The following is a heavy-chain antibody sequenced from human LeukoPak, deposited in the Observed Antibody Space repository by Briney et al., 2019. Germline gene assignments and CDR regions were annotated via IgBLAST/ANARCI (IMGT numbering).Heavy chain of an antibody. V-gene: IGHV1-2*06. CDR3: ARVSGSYYNGPFDY. CDR1: GYTFTGYY. CDR2: INPNSGGT. J-gene: IGHJ4*02. D-gene: IGHD3-10*01. Sequence: ASVKGSCKASGYTFTGYYMHWVRQAPGQGLEWMGRINPNSGGTNYAQKFQGRVTMTRDTSISTAYMELSRLRSDDTAVYCCARVSGSYYNGPFDYWGQGTLVTVSS.